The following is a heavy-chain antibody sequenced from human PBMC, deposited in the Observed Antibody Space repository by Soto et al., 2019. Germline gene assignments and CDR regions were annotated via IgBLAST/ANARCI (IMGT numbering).Heavy chain of an antibody. Sequence: EVQLEESGGGLVQPGGSLKLSCAGLGFNFSGSALHWVRQPSGKGLEWVGRIRSKAKKYATSYATSVQGRFSLSRDDSNNTAFLQMNSLRDEDTGVYFCTGRGGDSLPDIWGRGTLVTVSS. CDR3: TGRGGDSLPDI. D-gene: IGHD4-17*01. J-gene: IGHJ4*02. CDR1: GFNFSGSA. V-gene: IGHV3-73*01. CDR2: IRSKAKKYAT.